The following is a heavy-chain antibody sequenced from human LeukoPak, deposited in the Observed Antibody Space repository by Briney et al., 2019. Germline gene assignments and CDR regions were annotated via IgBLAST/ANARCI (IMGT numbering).Heavy chain of an antibody. CDR1: GFTWTSYD. V-gene: IGHV1-8*01. J-gene: IGHJ5*02. CDR2: MNANNGNT. CDR3: VRDGEGVAISVNYWFDP. D-gene: IGHD3-10*01. Sequence: ASVRVSCKASGFTWTSYDINWVRQASGQGLEWMGWMNANNGNTGYAQKFQGRVTMTRDTSISTAYMELRDLRSEDTAVYYCVRDGEGVAISVNYWFDPWGQGTLVTVSS.